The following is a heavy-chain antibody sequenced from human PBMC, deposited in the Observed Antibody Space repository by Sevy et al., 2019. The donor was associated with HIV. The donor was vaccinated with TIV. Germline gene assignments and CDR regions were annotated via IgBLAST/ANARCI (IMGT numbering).Heavy chain of an antibody. CDR1: GGTFSSYA. CDR2: IIPIFGTA. Sequence: ASVKVSCKASGGTFSSYAISWVRQAPGQGLEWMGGIIPIFGTANYAQKFQGRVTITADESTSTAYMELSSLRSEDTAVYYCASPLGRYCSGGSCPHYYWGQRTLVTVSS. V-gene: IGHV1-69*13. J-gene: IGHJ4*02. D-gene: IGHD2-15*01. CDR3: ASPLGRYCSGGSCPHYY.